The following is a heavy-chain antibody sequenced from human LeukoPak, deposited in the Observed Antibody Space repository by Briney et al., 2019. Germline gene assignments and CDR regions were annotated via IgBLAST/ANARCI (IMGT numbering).Heavy chain of an antibody. Sequence: ASVKVSCKASGYTFTSYDINWARQATGQGLEWMGWMNPNSGNTGYAQKFQGRVTMTRNTSISTAYMELSSLRSEDTAVYYCARGKIAVALSYDYWGQGTLVTVSS. CDR1: GYTFTSYD. D-gene: IGHD6-19*01. CDR3: ARGKIAVALSYDY. CDR2: MNPNSGNT. J-gene: IGHJ4*02. V-gene: IGHV1-8*01.